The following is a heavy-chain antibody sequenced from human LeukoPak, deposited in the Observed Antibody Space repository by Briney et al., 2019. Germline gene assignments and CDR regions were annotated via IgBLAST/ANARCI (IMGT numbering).Heavy chain of an antibody. Sequence: PGGSLRLSCAASGFTFSSYWMNWARQAPGKGLEWVASINHNGNVNYYVDSVKGRFTISRDNSKNTLYLQMNSLRAEDTAVYYCARARIAAAGHFDYWGQGTLVTVSS. CDR2: INHNGNVN. CDR3: ARARIAAAGHFDY. J-gene: IGHJ4*02. CDR1: GFTFSSYW. D-gene: IGHD6-13*01. V-gene: IGHV3-7*01.